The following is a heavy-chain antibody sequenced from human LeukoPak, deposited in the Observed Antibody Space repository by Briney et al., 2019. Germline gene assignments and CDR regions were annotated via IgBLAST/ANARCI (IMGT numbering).Heavy chain of an antibody. CDR2: IYYSGST. D-gene: IGHD5-12*01. Sequence: PSETLSLTCTVSGGSISSYYWSWIRQPPGKGLEWTGYIYYSGSTNYNPSLKSRVTISVDTSKNQFSLKLSSVTAADTAVYYCARGGWMDGMDVWGQGTTVTVSS. CDR1: GGSISSYY. V-gene: IGHV4-59*01. CDR3: ARGGWMDGMDV. J-gene: IGHJ6*02.